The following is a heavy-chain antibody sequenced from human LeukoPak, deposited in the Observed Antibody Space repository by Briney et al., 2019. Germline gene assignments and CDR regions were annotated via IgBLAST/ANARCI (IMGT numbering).Heavy chain of an antibody. CDR1: GYTFTSYG. Sequence: ASVKVSCKASGYTFTSYGISWVRQAPGQGLEWMGWISAYNGNTNYAQKLQGRVTMTTDTSTSTAHMELRSLRSDDTAVYYCARDPLQYQLTHNWFDPWGQGTLVTVSS. J-gene: IGHJ5*02. D-gene: IGHD2-2*01. CDR2: ISAYNGNT. CDR3: ARDPLQYQLTHNWFDP. V-gene: IGHV1-18*04.